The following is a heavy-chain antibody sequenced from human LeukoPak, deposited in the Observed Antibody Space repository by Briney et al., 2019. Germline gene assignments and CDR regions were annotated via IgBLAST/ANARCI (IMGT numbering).Heavy chain of an antibody. Sequence: GGSLRLSCAASGFTFSNYWMSWVRQAPGKGLEWVANIKLDGSEKYCVDSVKGRFSISRDNVRNVLYLQMNNLRAGDTALYYCARGDFWSGDYTDAFDVWGQGTMVTVSA. CDR1: GFTFSNYW. CDR3: ARGDFWSGDYTDAFDV. CDR2: IKLDGSEK. V-gene: IGHV3-7*04. J-gene: IGHJ3*01. D-gene: IGHD3-3*01.